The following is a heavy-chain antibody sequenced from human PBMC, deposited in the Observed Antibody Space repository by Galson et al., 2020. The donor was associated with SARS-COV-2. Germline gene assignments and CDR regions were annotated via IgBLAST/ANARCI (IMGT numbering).Heavy chain of an antibody. CDR2: MYYSGTT. V-gene: IGHV4-59*08. D-gene: IGHD3-16*01. CDR1: GGSINNYY. CDR3: ARLGVGGDYYFDY. Sequence: ETSETLSLTCTVSGGSINNYYWSWIRQPPGKGLEWIAYMYYSGTTNYNPSLKSRVTISVDTSKNQFSLGLSSVTAADTAVYYCARLGVGGDYYFDYWGQGTLVTVSS. J-gene: IGHJ4*02.